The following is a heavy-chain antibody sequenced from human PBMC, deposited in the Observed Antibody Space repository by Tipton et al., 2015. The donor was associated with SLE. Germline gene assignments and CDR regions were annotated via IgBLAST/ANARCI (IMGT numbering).Heavy chain of an antibody. D-gene: IGHD4-11*01. CDR1: GGSISSSNYY. V-gene: IGHV4-39*07. CDR3: ARSRAYSNYAHTLHLWYFDL. Sequence: TLSLTCSVSGGSISSSNYYWGWIRQPPGKGLEWIGSIYYSGSTDYNPSLKSRVTISVDTSKNQFSLKLSSVTAADTAVYYCARSRAYSNYAHTLHLWYFDLWGRGTLVTVSS. CDR2: IYYSGST. J-gene: IGHJ2*01.